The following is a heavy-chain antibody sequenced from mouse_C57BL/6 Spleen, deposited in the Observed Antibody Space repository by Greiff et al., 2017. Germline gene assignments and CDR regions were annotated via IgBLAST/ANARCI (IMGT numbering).Heavy chain of an antibody. CDR3: GRSDWPYFDY. V-gene: IGHV1-52*01. CDR1: GYTFTSYW. J-gene: IGHJ2*01. Sequence: QVQLKQPGAELVRPGSSVKLSCKASGYTFTSYWMHWVKQRPIQGLEWIGNIDPSDSETHYNQKFKDKATLTVDKSSSTAYMLLSSLTSEDSAVYYCGRSDWPYFDYWGQGTTLTVSS. D-gene: IGHD4-1*01. CDR2: IDPSDSET.